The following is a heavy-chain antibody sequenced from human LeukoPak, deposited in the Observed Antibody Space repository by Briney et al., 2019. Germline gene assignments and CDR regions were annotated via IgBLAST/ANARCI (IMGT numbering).Heavy chain of an antibody. Sequence: PSETLSLTCAVYGGSFSGYYWSWIRQPPGKGLEWIGEINHSGSTNYNPSLKSRVTISVDTSKNQFSLKLSSVTAADTAVYYCAAAAGYNWFDPWSQGTLVTVSS. CDR1: GGSFSGYY. V-gene: IGHV4-34*01. CDR2: INHSGST. CDR3: AAAAGYNWFDP. D-gene: IGHD6-13*01. J-gene: IGHJ5*02.